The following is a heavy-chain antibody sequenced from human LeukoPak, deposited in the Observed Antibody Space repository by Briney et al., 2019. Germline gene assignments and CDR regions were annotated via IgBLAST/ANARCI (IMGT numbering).Heavy chain of an antibody. CDR3: ATISSSLLDY. CDR2: VDPEDGET. V-gene: IGHV1-69-2*01. D-gene: IGHD6-13*01. Sequence: ASVKISCKVSGYTFTDYYMHWGQQAPGKGIEWMGLVDPEDGETIYAEKFQGRVTITAHTSTDTAYMELSSLRSEDTAVYYCATISSSLLDYWGQGTLVTVSS. CDR1: GYTFTDYY. J-gene: IGHJ4*02.